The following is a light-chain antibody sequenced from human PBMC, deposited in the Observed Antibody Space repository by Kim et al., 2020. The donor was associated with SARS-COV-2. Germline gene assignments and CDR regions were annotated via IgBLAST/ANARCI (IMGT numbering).Light chain of an antibody. CDR2: DAS. CDR1: QKVSRY. V-gene: IGKV3-11*01. CDR3: QHRYNWPWT. J-gene: IGKJ1*01. Sequence: YRGETAPLSWRARQKVSRYLACYQQRPGQAPRLLMFDASTRATGSPARFSGSGDGTDFTLTISSLEPEDLAVYYCQHRYNWPWTFGQGTKVDIK.